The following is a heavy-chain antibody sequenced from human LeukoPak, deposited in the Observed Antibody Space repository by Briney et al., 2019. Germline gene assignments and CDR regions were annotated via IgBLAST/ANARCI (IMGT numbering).Heavy chain of an antibody. J-gene: IGHJ4*02. CDR3: GRGNSIIYYFDY. V-gene: IGHV4-59*01. CDR2: IYYSGST. Sequence: SETLSLTCTVSGGSISSYYWSWIRQPPGKGLEWIGYIYYSGSTNYNPSLKSRVTISVDTSKNQFSLKLSSVTAADTAVYYCGRGNSIIYYFDYWGQGTLVTVSS. D-gene: IGHD6-13*01. CDR1: GGSISSYY.